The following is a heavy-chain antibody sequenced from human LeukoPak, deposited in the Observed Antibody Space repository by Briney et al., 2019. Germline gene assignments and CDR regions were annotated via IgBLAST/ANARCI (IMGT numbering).Heavy chain of an antibody. V-gene: IGHV2-5*01. Sequence: SGPTLVNPTQPLTLTCTFSGFSLSTSGVGVGWIRQPPGKALEWLALISWNDDKRYSPSLKSRLTITKDTSKNQVVLTMTNMDPVDTATYYCEHRLQQLGYFQHWGQGTLVTVSS. CDR1: GFSLSTSGVG. CDR2: ISWNDDK. CDR3: EHRLQQLGYFQH. D-gene: IGHD6-13*01. J-gene: IGHJ1*01.